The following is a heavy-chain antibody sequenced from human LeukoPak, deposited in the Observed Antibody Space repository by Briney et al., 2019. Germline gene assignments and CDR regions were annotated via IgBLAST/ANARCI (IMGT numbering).Heavy chain of an antibody. CDR3: ARVRMAVGSVSFYYYGMDV. V-gene: IGHV1-2*02. Sequence: ASVKVSCKASGGTFSSYAISWVRQAPGQGPEWLGWINPNSGGTIYAQNFQGRVTMTRDTSISTAYMELSRLRSDDTAVYYCARVRMAVGSVSFYYYGMDVWGQGTTVTVSS. D-gene: IGHD6-19*01. J-gene: IGHJ6*02. CDR1: GGTFSSYA. CDR2: INPNSGGT.